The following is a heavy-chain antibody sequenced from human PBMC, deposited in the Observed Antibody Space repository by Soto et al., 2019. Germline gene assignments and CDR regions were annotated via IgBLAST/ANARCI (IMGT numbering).Heavy chain of an antibody. Sequence: GASVKVSCKVSGYTLTELSMHWVRQAPGKGLEWMGGFDPEDGETIYAQKFQGRVTMTEDTSTDTAYMELSSLRSEDTAVYYCATDSMVRGVPGYFDYWGQGTLVTVSS. CDR1: GYTLTELS. D-gene: IGHD3-10*01. CDR3: ATDSMVRGVPGYFDY. CDR2: FDPEDGET. V-gene: IGHV1-24*01. J-gene: IGHJ4*02.